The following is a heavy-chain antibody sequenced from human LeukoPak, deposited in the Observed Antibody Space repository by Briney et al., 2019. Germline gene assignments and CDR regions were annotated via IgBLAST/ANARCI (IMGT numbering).Heavy chain of an antibody. Sequence: ASVKVSCKASGYTFTSYGISWVRQAPGQGLEWMGWISAYNGNTNYAQKFQGRVTITADESTSTAYMELSSLRSEDTAVYYCAREEPRDGSGYYWGQGTLVTVSS. CDR2: ISAYNGNT. CDR3: AREEPRDGSGYY. CDR1: GYTFTSYG. D-gene: IGHD3-22*01. V-gene: IGHV1-18*01. J-gene: IGHJ4*02.